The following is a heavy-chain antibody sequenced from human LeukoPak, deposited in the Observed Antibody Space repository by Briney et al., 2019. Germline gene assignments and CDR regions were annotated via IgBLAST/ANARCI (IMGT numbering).Heavy chain of an antibody. CDR1: GYTFTSYG. V-gene: IGHV1-8*02. CDR2: MNPNSGNT. J-gene: IGHJ4*02. CDR3: ARGDFWSGYYTMGNDY. D-gene: IGHD3-3*01. Sequence: ASVKVSCKASGYTFTSYGISWVRQAPGQGLEWMGWMNPNSGNTGYAQKFQGRVTMTRNTSISTAYMELSSLRSEDTAVYYCARGDFWSGYYTMGNDYWGQGTLVTVSS.